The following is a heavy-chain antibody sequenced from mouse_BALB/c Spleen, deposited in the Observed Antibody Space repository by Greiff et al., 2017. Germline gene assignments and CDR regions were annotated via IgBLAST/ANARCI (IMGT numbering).Heavy chain of an antibody. D-gene: IGHD2-2*01. CDR1: GYTFSSYW. Sequence: QVQLQQSGAELMKPGASVKISCKATGYTFSSYWIEWVKQRPGHGLEWIGEILPGSGSTNYNEKFKGKATFTADTSSNTAYMQLSSLTSEDSAVYYCARGGYGLAWFAYWGQGTLVTVSA. CDR3: ARGGYGLAWFAY. CDR2: ILPGSGST. V-gene: IGHV1-9*01. J-gene: IGHJ3*01.